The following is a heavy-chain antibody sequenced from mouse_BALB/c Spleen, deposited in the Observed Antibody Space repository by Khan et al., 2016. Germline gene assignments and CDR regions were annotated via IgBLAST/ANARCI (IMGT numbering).Heavy chain of an antibody. D-gene: IGHD1-1*02. Sequence: QVRLQQSGAELMKPGASVKISCKATGYTFSTYWIEWVKQRPGHGLEWIGEILPGSGSINYNEKFKGKATFTADTSSNTAYMQLSSLTSEDSAVYYCSRGVGRGYFDYWGQGTTLTVSS. V-gene: IGHV1-9*01. J-gene: IGHJ2*01. CDR2: ILPGSGSI. CDR1: GYTFSTYW. CDR3: SRGVGRGYFDY.